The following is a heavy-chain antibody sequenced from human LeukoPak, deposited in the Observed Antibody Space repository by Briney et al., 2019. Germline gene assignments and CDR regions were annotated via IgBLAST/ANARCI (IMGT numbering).Heavy chain of an antibody. V-gene: IGHV3-33*08. CDR1: GFTFSNAY. Sequence: PGGSLRLSCAASGFTFSNAYMNWVRQAPGKGLEWVAIIWYDGSNKFYADSVKGRFTISRDNSKNTLYLQMNSLRAEDTSVYYCARDFYFDYWGQGTLVTVSS. CDR3: ARDFYFDY. CDR2: IWYDGSNK. J-gene: IGHJ4*02.